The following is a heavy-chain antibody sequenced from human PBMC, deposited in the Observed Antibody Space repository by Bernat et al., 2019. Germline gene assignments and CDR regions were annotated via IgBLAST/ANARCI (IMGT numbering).Heavy chain of an antibody. CDR2: ISSSGTTI. Sequence: EVQLVESGGGLVQPGGSLRLSCAASGFTFSNYEMNWVRQAPGKGLEWVSYISSSGTTIYYEDTEKGRFTIARDNARKSLSLQMNSLRAEDTAVYYCVRESEETADYIFHNYYYYMDVWGKGTTVTVSS. CDR3: VRESEETADYIFHNYYYYMDV. V-gene: IGHV3-48*03. D-gene: IGHD4/OR15-4a*01. J-gene: IGHJ6*03. CDR1: GFTFSNYE.